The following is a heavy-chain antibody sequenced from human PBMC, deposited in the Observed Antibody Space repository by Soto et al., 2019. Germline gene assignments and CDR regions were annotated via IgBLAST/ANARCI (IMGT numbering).Heavy chain of an antibody. Sequence: GGYLGLSCAASGFTFSSYSMNWVRQAPGKGLEWVSSISSGSSYIYYADSVKGRFTISRDNAKNSLYLQMNSLRAEDTAVYYCARDLQQQLVPHYLFAHWGQRTLVIVSS. D-gene: IGHD6-13*01. J-gene: IGHJ1*01. V-gene: IGHV3-21*01. CDR3: ARDLQQQLVPHYLFAH. CDR2: ISSGSSYI. CDR1: GFTFSSYS.